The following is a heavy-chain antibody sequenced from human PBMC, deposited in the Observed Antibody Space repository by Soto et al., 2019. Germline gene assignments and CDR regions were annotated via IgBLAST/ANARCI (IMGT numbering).Heavy chain of an antibody. CDR3: ARDRGSSWSRYYYYSIDV. V-gene: IGHV4-4*07. CDR2: IYTSGST. D-gene: IGHD6-13*01. CDR1: GGSISSYY. J-gene: IGHJ6*02. Sequence: AGPLSLTFTVSGGSISSYYWSWIRQPAGKGLEWIGRIYTSGSTKYNPSLKSRVTMSVDTSKNQLSLKLSSVTAADTAVYYCARDRGSSWSRYYYYSIDVWGQGTTVTVSS.